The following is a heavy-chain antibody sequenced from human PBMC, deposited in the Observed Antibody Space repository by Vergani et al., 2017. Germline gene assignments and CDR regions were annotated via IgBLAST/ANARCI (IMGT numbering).Heavy chain of an antibody. V-gene: IGHV4-4*07. CDR3: ARDTEYPPYYYYMDV. D-gene: IGHD1-14*01. CDR2: IYTSGST. CDR1: GGSISSYY. J-gene: IGHJ6*03. Sequence: QVQLQESGPGLVKPSETLSLTCTVPGGSISSYYWSWIRQPAGKGLEWIGRIYTSGSTNYNPSLKSRVTMSVDTSKNQFSLKLSSVTAADTAVYYCARDTEYPPYYYYMDVWGKGTTVTVSS.